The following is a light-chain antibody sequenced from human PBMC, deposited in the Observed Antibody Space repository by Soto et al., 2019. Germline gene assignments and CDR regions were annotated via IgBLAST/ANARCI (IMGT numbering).Light chain of an antibody. Sequence: QSVLTQPPSVSGAPGQRVTISWTGSGSSLGPDYDVHWYQHLPGTAPKLLILGNSNRPSGVPDRFSGSRSGTSASLTISGLPAEAEGDYYCQSSDSALHDSVFGPRTKVTLL. J-gene: IGLJ1*01. CDR3: QSSDSALHDSV. CDR1: GSSLGPDYD. CDR2: GNS. V-gene: IGLV1-40*01.